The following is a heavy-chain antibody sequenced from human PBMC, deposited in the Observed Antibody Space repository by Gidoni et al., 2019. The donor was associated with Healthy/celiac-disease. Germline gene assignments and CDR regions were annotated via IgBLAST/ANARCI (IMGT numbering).Heavy chain of an antibody. CDR1: GYTLTELS. J-gene: IGHJ4*02. CDR3: ATDPFLGYCSSTSCYSVY. CDR2: FDPEDGET. Sequence: QVQLVQSGAEVKKPGASVKVSCKVSGYTLTELSMHWVRQAPGKGLEWMGGFDPEDGETIYEQKFQGRVTMTEDTSTDTAYMELSSLRSEDTAVYYCATDPFLGYCSSTSCYSVYWGQGTLVTVSS. V-gene: IGHV1-24*01. D-gene: IGHD2-2*01.